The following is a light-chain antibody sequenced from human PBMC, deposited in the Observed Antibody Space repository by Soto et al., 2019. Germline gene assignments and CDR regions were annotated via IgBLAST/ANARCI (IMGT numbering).Light chain of an antibody. CDR3: QQYYNWPRT. V-gene: IGKV3-15*01. Sequence: EIVLTQSPGTLSLSPGERATLSCRASQSITRNLAWYQQSPGQAPRLLIYGASTRATGIPARFSGSGSGTEFTLTISSLRSEDFAVYFCQQYYNWPRTFGQGTKVDIK. CDR2: GAS. J-gene: IGKJ1*01. CDR1: QSITRN.